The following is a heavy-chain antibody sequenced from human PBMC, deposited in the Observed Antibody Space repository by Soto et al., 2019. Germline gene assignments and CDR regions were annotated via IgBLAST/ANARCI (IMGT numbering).Heavy chain of an antibody. J-gene: IGHJ4*02. CDR1: GGSISSYY. CDR3: ARAYGVTIFGVVTHRFDY. V-gene: IGHV4-59*01. Sequence: PSETQSLTCTVSGGSISSYYWSWIRQPPGKGLEWIGYIYYSGSTNYNPSLKSRVTISVDTSENQFSLKLSSVTAADTAVYYCARAYGVTIFGVVTHRFDYWGQGTLVTVSS. D-gene: IGHD3-3*01. CDR2: IYYSGST.